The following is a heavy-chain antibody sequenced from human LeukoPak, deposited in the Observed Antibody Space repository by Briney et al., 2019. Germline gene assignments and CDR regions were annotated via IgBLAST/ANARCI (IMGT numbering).Heavy chain of an antibody. D-gene: IGHD6-19*01. Sequence: SETLSLTCTVSGGSISSGSYYWSWIRQPPGKGLEWFGYIYYSGSTNYNPSLKSRVTISVDTSKNQFSLKPSSVTAADTAVYYCARGISSGWSRAVGYWGQGTLVTVSS. CDR3: ARGISSGWSRAVGY. V-gene: IGHV4-61*01. CDR1: GGSISSGSYY. J-gene: IGHJ4*02. CDR2: IYYSGST.